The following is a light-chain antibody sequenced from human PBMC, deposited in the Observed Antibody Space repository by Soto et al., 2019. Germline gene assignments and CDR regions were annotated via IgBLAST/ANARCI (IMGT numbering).Light chain of an antibody. J-gene: IGKJ5*01. Sequence: ESVLTQSPATLSLSPGERATLSCRASQSVSSYLAWYQQKPGQAPRLLIYDASNRATGIPARFSGSGSGTDFPLPISSLEPEDFAVYSCQQRRNWPPITFGQGTRLEIK. CDR3: QQRRNWPPIT. CDR2: DAS. V-gene: IGKV3-11*01. CDR1: QSVSSY.